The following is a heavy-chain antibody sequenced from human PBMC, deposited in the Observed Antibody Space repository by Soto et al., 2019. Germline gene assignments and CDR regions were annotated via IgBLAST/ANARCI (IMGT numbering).Heavy chain of an antibody. CDR1: GFTFSSYA. J-gene: IGHJ4*02. CDR2: ISGSGGST. Sequence: GGSLRLSCAASGFTFSSYAMSWVRQAPGKGLEWVSAISGSGGSTYYADSVKGRFTISRDNSKNTLYLQMNSLRAEDTAVYYFAKFGREVPAAHPFDYWGKGPLVTVSS. D-gene: IGHD2-2*01. CDR3: AKFGREVPAAHPFDY. V-gene: IGHV3-23*01.